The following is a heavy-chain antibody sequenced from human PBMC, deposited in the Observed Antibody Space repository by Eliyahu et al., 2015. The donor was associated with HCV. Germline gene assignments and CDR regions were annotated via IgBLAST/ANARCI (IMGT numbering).Heavy chain of an antibody. CDR2: FDPEDGET. V-gene: IGHV1-24*01. Sequence: QVQLVQSGAEVKKPGASVKVSCKVSGYTLTELSMHWVRQAPGKGLEWMGGFDPEDGETIYAQKFQGRVTMTEDTSTDTAYMELSSLRSEDTAVYYCATGSQLRYFDWSYEYWFDYWGQGTLVTVSS. D-gene: IGHD3-9*01. CDR3: ATGSQLRYFDWSYEYWFDY. J-gene: IGHJ4*02. CDR1: GYTLTELS.